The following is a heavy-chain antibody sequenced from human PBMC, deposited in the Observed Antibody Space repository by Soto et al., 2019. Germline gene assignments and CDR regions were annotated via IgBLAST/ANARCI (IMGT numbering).Heavy chain of an antibody. CDR2: IIPIFGTA. CDR3: AREGVAAHYGMDV. J-gene: IGHJ6*02. V-gene: IGHV1-69*06. Sequence: SVEVSCKASGGTFSSYAISWVRQAPGQGLEWMGGIIPIFGTANYAQKFQGRVTITADKSTSTAYMELSSLRPEDTAVYYCAREGVAAHYGMDVWGQGTTVTVSS. D-gene: IGHD2-15*01. CDR1: GGTFSSYA.